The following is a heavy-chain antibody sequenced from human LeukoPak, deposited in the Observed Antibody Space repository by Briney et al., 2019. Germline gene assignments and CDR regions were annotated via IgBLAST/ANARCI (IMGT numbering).Heavy chain of an antibody. CDR3: ARQYYDFWSGSYYYYMDV. Sequence: SETLSLTCAVSGYSISSGYYWGWIRQPPGKGLEWIGSIYHSGSTYYNPSPKSRVTISVDTSKNQFSLKLSSVTAADTAVYYCARQYYDFWSGSYYYYMDVWGKGTTVTVSS. J-gene: IGHJ6*03. V-gene: IGHV4-38-2*01. CDR1: GYSISSGYY. CDR2: IYHSGST. D-gene: IGHD3-3*01.